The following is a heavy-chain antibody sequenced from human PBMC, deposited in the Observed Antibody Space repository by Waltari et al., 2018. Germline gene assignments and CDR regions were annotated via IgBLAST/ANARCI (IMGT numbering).Heavy chain of an antibody. V-gene: IGHV4-38-2*01. Sequence: QVQLQESGPGLVKPSETLSLTCAVSGYSISSGYYWGWIRQPPGKGLEWIGSIYHSGSTYYTPSLKSRVTISVDTSKNQFSLKLSSVTAADTAVYYCARRLGAAADRYAFDIWGQGTMVTVSS. CDR1: GYSISSGYY. J-gene: IGHJ3*02. CDR2: IYHSGST. CDR3: ARRLGAAADRYAFDI. D-gene: IGHD6-13*01.